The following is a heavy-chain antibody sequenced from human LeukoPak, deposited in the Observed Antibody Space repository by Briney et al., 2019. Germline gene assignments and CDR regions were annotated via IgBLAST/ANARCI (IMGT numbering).Heavy chain of an antibody. V-gene: IGHV3-49*04. CDR3: TRDGITATRFFDY. CDR2: IRSETYGGTT. J-gene: IGHJ4*02. Sequence: GSLRLSCTASGFTFGDYAMNWVRQAPGKGREWVGFIRSETYGGTTEYAASVKGRFTISRDDSKSIAYLQMNSLKTEDTAVYYCTRDGITATRFFDYWGQGTLVTVSS. D-gene: IGHD1-20*01. CDR1: GFTFGDYA.